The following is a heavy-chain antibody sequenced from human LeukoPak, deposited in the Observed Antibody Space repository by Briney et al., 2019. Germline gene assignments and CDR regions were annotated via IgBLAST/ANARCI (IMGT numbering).Heavy chain of an antibody. V-gene: IGHV3-49*04. J-gene: IGHJ4*02. CDR2: IRSKAYGGTT. Sequence: GGSLRLSCTASGFTFGDYAMSWVRQAPGKGLEWVGFIRSKAYGGTTEYAASVKGRFTISRDDSKSIAYLQMNSLKTEDTAVYYCTRRGSDYYDSSGYNDYWGQGTLVTVSS. D-gene: IGHD3-22*01. CDR1: GFTFGDYA. CDR3: TRRGSDYYDSSGYNDY.